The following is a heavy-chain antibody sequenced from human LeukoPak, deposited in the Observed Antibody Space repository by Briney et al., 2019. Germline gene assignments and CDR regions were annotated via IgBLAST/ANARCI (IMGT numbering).Heavy chain of an antibody. V-gene: IGHV1-46*01. CDR1: GYTFTSYY. D-gene: IGHD2-15*01. CDR2: INPSGGST. Sequence: GASVTVSCKASGYTFTSYYMHWVRQAPGQGLEWMGIINPSGGSTSYAQKFQGRATMTRDTSTSTVYMELSSLRSEDTAVYYCARDLIDVAAYWGQGTLVTVSS. CDR3: ARDLIDVAAY. J-gene: IGHJ4*02.